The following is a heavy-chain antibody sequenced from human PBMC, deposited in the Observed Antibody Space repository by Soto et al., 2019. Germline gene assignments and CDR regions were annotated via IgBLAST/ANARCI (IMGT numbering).Heavy chain of an antibody. D-gene: IGHD6-25*01. Sequence: VGSLRLSCAASGFTFSRHWMHWVRQTPGKGPVWVSRINDDGSSTKYADSVKGRFTIARDNAKNTVFLQMSSLRAEDTAVYYCAREVIAANGTIRWFDPWGQGTLVTVSS. CDR2: INDDGSST. V-gene: IGHV3-74*03. CDR3: AREVIAANGTIRWFDP. J-gene: IGHJ5*02. CDR1: GFTFSRHW.